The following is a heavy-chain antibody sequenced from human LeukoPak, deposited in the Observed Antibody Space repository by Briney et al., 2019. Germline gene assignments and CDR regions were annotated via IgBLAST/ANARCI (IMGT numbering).Heavy chain of an antibody. CDR3: ARSGVVTATPGRDYGMDV. CDR2: INHSGST. Sequence: SETLSLTCAVYGGSSSGYYWSWIRQPPGKGLEWIGEINHSGSTNYNPSLKSRVTISVDTSKNQFSLKLSSVTAADTAVYYCARSGVVTATPGRDYGMDVWGQGTTVTVSS. D-gene: IGHD2-21*02. CDR1: GGSSSGYY. V-gene: IGHV4-34*01. J-gene: IGHJ6*02.